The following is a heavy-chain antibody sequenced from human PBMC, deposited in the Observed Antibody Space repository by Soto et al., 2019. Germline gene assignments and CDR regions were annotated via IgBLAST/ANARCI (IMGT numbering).Heavy chain of an antibody. CDR1: GFTFSSYG. Sequence: QVQLVESGGGVVQPGRSLRLSCAASGFTFSSYGMHWVRQAPGKGLEWVAVISYDGSNKYYADSVKGRFTISRDNSKNTLYLQMNSLRAEDTAVYYCAKSEGEGYSYGSQVDYWGQGTLVTVSS. D-gene: IGHD5-18*01. V-gene: IGHV3-30*18. CDR3: AKSEGEGYSYGSQVDY. CDR2: ISYDGSNK. J-gene: IGHJ4*02.